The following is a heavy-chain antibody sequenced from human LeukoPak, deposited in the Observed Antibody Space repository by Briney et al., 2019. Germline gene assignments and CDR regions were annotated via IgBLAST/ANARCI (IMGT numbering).Heavy chain of an antibody. V-gene: IGHV7-4-1*02. CDR3: ARGLTAIPPDY. Sequence: GASVKVSCKASGYTFTGYYMHWVRQAPGQGLEWMGWINTNTGNPTYAQGFTGRFVFSLDTSVSTAYLQISSLKAEDTAVYYCARGLTAIPPDYWGQGTLVTVSS. J-gene: IGHJ4*02. D-gene: IGHD2-21*02. CDR1: GYTFTGYY. CDR2: INTNTGNP.